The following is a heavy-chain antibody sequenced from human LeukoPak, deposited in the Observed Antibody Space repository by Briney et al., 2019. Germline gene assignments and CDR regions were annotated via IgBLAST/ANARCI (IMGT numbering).Heavy chain of an antibody. Sequence: SQTLSLTCTVSGGSISSGSYYWSWIRQPAGKGLEWIGRIYTSGSTNYNPSLKSRVTISVDTSTNQFSLKLSSVTAADAAVYYCARLDGIYFDYWGQGTLVTVSS. J-gene: IGHJ4*02. CDR3: ARLDGIYFDY. CDR1: GGSISSGSYY. CDR2: IYTSGST. V-gene: IGHV4-61*02. D-gene: IGHD3/OR15-3a*01.